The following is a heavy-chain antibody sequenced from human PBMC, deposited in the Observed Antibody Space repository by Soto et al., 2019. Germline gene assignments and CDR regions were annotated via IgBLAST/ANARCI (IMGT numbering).Heavy chain of an antibody. Sequence: PGESLKISCKGSGYSFTNYWIGWVRQMPGKGLEWMGIIYPGDSDTRYSPSFKDQVTISADKSISTAYLQWSSLRASDTAMYYCARDSYSSSWYESAFDIWGKGKMVTVSS. D-gene: IGHD6-13*01. CDR2: IYPGDSDT. CDR1: GYSFTNYW. CDR3: ARDSYSSSWYESAFDI. V-gene: IGHV5-51*01. J-gene: IGHJ3*02.